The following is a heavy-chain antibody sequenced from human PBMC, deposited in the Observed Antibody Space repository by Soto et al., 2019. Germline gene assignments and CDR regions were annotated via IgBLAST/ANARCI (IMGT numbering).Heavy chain of an antibody. D-gene: IGHD3-3*01. CDR2: IYYSGST. CDR3: ALDYDFWSGYPPRGYYYMDV. V-gene: IGHV4-39*01. J-gene: IGHJ6*03. CDR1: GGSISSNSYY. Sequence: PSETLSLTCTVSGGSISSNSYYWGWIRQPPGKGLEWIGSIYYSGSTYYNPSLKSRVTISVDTSKNQFSLKLSSVTAADTAVYYCALDYDFWSGYPPRGYYYMDVWGKGTTVTVSS.